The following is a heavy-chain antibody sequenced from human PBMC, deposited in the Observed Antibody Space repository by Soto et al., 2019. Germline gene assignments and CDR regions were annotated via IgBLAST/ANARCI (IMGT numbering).Heavy chain of an antibody. V-gene: IGHV3-21*01. J-gene: IGHJ4*02. Sequence: GGSLRLSCSVSGFTFSSYSMNWVRQAPGKGLEWVSSISSSSSYIYYADSVEGRFTISRDNAKNSLYLQMNSLRAEDTAVYYCARDILGYDYVWGSYRYAPQFDYWGQGTLVTVSS. CDR1: GFTFSSYS. CDR2: ISSSSSYI. CDR3: ARDILGYDYVWGSYRYAPQFDY. D-gene: IGHD3-16*02.